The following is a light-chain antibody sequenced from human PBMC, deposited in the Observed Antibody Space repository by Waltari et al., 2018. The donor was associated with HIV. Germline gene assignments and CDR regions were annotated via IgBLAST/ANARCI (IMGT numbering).Light chain of an antibody. J-gene: IGKJ4*01. CDR3: QQYNSYRT. CDR1: QSISSW. CDR2: KAS. V-gene: IGKV1-5*03. Sequence: DMQMTQSPSTLSASVGDSVTITCRASQSISSWLAWYQQKPGKSPKLLIYKASSLESGVPSRFSGSASGTKFTLTISSLQPDDFATYYCQQYNSYRTFGGGTKVEIK.